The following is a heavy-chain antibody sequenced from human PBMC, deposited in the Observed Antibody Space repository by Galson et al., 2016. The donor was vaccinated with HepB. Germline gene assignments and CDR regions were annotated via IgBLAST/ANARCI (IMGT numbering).Heavy chain of an antibody. V-gene: IGHV3-23*01. J-gene: IGHJ4*02. Sequence: SLRLSCAASGFIFSSYAMSWVRQAPGKGLEWVSTVSGIGGSTYYPDPVKGRFTISSDNSKNMVFLLMNSLRADDTAVYYCAKSRLVGATDFDYWGQGTLVTVSS. D-gene: IGHD1-26*01. CDR1: GFIFSSYA. CDR3: AKSRLVGATDFDY. CDR2: VSGIGGST.